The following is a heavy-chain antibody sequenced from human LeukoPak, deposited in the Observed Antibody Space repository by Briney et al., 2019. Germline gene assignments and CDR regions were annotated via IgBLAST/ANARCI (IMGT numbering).Heavy chain of an antibody. Sequence: SETLSLTCAVSGVSISSSNWWSWVRQPPGKGLEWIGEIYHSGSTNYSPSLKSRVTISIDKSKNQFSLKLSSVTAADPAVYYFARTSHRAGAYSIDHWGQGPLVTVSS. CDR1: GVSISSSNW. V-gene: IGHV4-4*02. D-gene: IGHD1-26*01. J-gene: IGHJ4*02. CDR2: IYHSGST. CDR3: ARTSHRAGAYSIDH.